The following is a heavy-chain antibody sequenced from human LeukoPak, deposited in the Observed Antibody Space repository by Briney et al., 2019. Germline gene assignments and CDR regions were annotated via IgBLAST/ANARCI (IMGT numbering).Heavy chain of an antibody. CDR2: ISSNGGST. D-gene: IGHD3-22*01. J-gene: IGHJ4*02. V-gene: IGHV3-64*01. Sequence: GGSLRLSCAASGFTFSSYAMHWVRQAPGKGLEYVSAISSNGGSTYYANSVKGRFTISRDNSKDTLYLQMGSLRAEDVAVYYCAREPRRSGYYDYWGQGTLVTVSS. CDR1: GFTFSSYA. CDR3: AREPRRSGYYDY.